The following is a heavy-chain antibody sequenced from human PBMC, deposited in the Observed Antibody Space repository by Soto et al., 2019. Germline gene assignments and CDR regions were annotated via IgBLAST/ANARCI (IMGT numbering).Heavy chain of an antibody. CDR1: GGSISSYY. Sequence: QVQLQESGPGLVKPSETLSLTCTVSGGSISSYYWSWIRQPAGKGLEWIGRIYTSGSTKYNPSLKSRVTMSVETYKHQLSLKLSSVTVAETAVYFCQRVMRTDDFDIWGQGTMVTVSS. CDR2: IYTSGST. J-gene: IGHJ3*02. V-gene: IGHV4-4*07. CDR3: QRVMRTDDFDI.